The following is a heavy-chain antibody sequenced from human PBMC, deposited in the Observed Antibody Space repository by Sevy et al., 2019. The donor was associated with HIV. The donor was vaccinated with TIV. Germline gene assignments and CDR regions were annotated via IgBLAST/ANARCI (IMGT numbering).Heavy chain of an antibody. J-gene: IGHJ4*02. CDR2: MFNDGKTK. V-gene: IGHV3-33*01. Sequence: GGSLRLSCKASGFIFSRYGVHWVRQAPGKGLEWVAAMFNDGKTKYYEDPRKGRFTNSRDDSKNTLYLQMDSLRAEDTAVYYCARESGSDWYLDYWGQGTLVTVSS. D-gene: IGHD6-19*01. CDR1: GFIFSRYG. CDR3: ARESGSDWYLDY.